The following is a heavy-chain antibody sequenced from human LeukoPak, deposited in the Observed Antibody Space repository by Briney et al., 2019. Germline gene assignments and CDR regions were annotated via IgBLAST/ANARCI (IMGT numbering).Heavy chain of an antibody. D-gene: IGHD6-13*01. CDR2: ISRGGSTT. V-gene: IGHV3-11*04. CDR3: AKQSIANGD. J-gene: IGHJ4*02. Sequence: GGSLRLSCAASGFTFSDYYMSWIRQAPGKGLEWLSYISRGGSTTYYADSVKGRFTISRDNSKNTLYLQMNSLRAEDTAVYYCAKQSIANGDWGQGTLVTVSS. CDR1: GFTFSDYY.